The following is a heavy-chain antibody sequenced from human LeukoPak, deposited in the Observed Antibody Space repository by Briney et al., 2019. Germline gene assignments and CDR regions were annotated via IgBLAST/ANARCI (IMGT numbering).Heavy chain of an antibody. Sequence: GGSLRLSCAVSGFRISDSYTAWVRQAPGRGPEWIGYITSSGDDTKYADSVKGRFTISRDNSKNTLYLQMNSLRAEDTAVYYCARENYGSGSQFDYWGQGTLVTVSS. CDR3: ARENYGSGSQFDY. J-gene: IGHJ4*02. V-gene: IGHV3-11*06. D-gene: IGHD3-10*01. CDR2: ITSSGDDT. CDR1: GFRISDSY.